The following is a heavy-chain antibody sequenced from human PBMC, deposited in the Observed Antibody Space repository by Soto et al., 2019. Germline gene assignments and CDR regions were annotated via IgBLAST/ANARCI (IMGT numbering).Heavy chain of an antibody. J-gene: IGHJ4*02. D-gene: IGHD5-18*01. CDR1: KFTFSNYA. CDR2: ISYDGSNE. Sequence: PGGSLRLSCAASKFTFSNYAMHWVRQAPGKGLGWVAVISYDGSNEYYADSVKGRFTISRDNSKNTLYLQMNSLTAEDTAIYYCAKDPYVDTAMGFDYWGQGTLVTSPQ. V-gene: IGHV3-30*18. CDR3: AKDPYVDTAMGFDY.